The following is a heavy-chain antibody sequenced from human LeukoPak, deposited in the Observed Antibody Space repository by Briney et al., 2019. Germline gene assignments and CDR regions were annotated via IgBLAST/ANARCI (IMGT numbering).Heavy chain of an antibody. D-gene: IGHD1-26*01. V-gene: IGHV3-73*01. Sequence: PGGSLKRSCAATGFSFSGSAMHWIRQASGKGLEWVGRIRSKANSYATAYAASVKGRFTISRDDSKNTAYLQMNSLKTEDTAVYYCTRPHSGSYSNWGQGTLVTVSS. CDR2: IRSKANSYAT. CDR3: TRPHSGSYSN. J-gene: IGHJ4*02. CDR1: GFSFSGSA.